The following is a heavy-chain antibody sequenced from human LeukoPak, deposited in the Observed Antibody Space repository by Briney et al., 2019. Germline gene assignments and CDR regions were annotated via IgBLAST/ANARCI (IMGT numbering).Heavy chain of an antibody. CDR1: GYTLTELS. J-gene: IGHJ4*02. CDR3: ATDGLFNLGFEH. CDR2: FDPEDGET. D-gene: IGHD1-1*01. V-gene: IGHV1-24*01. Sequence: GASVKVSCKVSGYTLTELSIHWVRQAPGKGLEWMGGFDPEDGETIYAQKFQGRVTMTEDTSTDTAYMELSSLRSEDTAVCYCATDGLFNLGFEHWGQGTLVTVSS.